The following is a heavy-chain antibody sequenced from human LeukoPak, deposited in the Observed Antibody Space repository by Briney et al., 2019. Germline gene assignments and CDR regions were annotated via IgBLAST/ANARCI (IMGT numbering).Heavy chain of an antibody. V-gene: IGHV3-30*19. J-gene: IGHJ4*02. CDR2: VSYGGNRK. CDR1: GFTFSSYG. D-gene: IGHD1-26*01. Sequence: QTGGSLRLSCAASGFTFSSYGMHWVRQAPGKGLEWVTIVSYGGNRKYYADSVRGRFTVSRDNSKNTLHLEMNSLRVEDTAVYYCARDMRGREAGATISDYWGQGTLVTVSS. CDR3: ARDMRGREAGATISDY.